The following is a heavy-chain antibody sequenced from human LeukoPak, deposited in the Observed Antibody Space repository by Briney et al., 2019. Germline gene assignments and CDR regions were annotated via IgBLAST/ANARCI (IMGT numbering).Heavy chain of an antibody. V-gene: IGHV1-2*02. J-gene: IGHJ4*02. D-gene: IGHD3-22*01. CDR3: ARDERYDSSGYPFDY. CDR2: INPNSGGT. CDR1: GYTFTGYY. Sequence: ASVKVSCKASGYTFTGYYMHWARQAPGQGLEWMGWINPNSGGTNYAQKFQGRVTMTRDTSISTAYMEVSRLRADDTAVYYCARDERYDSSGYPFDYWGQGALVTVSS.